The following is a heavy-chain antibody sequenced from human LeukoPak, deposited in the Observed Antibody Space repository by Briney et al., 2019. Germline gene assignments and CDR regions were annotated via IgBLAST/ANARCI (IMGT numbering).Heavy chain of an antibody. CDR3: AKEGGYYDSCGYYPFDY. CDR2: ISGSGGST. Sequence: GGSLRLSCAASGFTFSSYAMSWVRQAPGKGLEWVSAISGSGGSTYYADSVKGRFTISRDNSKNTLYPQMNSLRAEDTAVYYCAKEGGYYDSCGYYPFDYWGQGTLVTVSS. D-gene: IGHD3-22*01. CDR1: GFTFSSYA. V-gene: IGHV3-23*01. J-gene: IGHJ4*02.